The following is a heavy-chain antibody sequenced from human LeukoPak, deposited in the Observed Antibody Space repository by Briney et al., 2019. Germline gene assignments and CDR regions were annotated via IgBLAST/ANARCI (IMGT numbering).Heavy chain of an antibody. CDR2: SGNDGKT. CDR1: GFTLSIYA. Sequence: GGSLRLSCAASGFTLSIYAMSWVRQTPRKGLEWVSASGNDGKTYYTDSVQGRFTISRDNSKNMLYLQMNSLRAEDTAVYYCAKGGVPVVSPAVNWGQGTLVTVSS. D-gene: IGHD2-2*01. J-gene: IGHJ4*02. CDR3: AKGGVPVVSPAVN. V-gene: IGHV3-23*01.